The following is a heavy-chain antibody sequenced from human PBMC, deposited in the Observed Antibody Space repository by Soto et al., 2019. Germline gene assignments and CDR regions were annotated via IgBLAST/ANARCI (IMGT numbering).Heavy chain of an antibody. Sequence: QVQLVESGGGVVQPGRSLRLSCAASGFTFSSYGMHWVRQAPGKGLEWVAVISYDGSNKYYADSVKGQFTISRDNSKNTLYLQMNSLRAEDTAVYYCAKDAVVYAGGMDVWGQGTTVTVSS. D-gene: IGHD2-8*02. CDR2: ISYDGSNK. J-gene: IGHJ6*02. V-gene: IGHV3-30*18. CDR3: AKDAVVYAGGMDV. CDR1: GFTFSSYG.